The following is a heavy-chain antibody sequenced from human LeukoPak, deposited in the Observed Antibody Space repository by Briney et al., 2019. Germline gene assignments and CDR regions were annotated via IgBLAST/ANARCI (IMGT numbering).Heavy chain of an antibody. CDR2: ISAYNGNT. CDR1: GYTFSSYG. CDR3: ARATPGGLHGYSFDY. V-gene: IGHV1-18*01. Sequence: GASVKVSCKASGYTFSSYGFSWVRQAPGQGLEWMGWISAYNGNTNYAQKFQGRVTMTTDTSTSTVYMELRSLRSDDTAVYYCARATPGGLHGYSFDYWGQGTVVTVYS. D-gene: IGHD5-24*01. J-gene: IGHJ4*02.